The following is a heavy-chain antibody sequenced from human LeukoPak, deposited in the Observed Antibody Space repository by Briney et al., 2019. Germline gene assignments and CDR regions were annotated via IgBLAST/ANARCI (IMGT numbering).Heavy chain of an antibody. CDR3: AKDLYDGSGEFDY. D-gene: IGHD3-22*01. CDR1: GFSFSSYG. Sequence: GGSLRLSCAASGFSFSSYGIHWVRQAPGKGLEWVAFIRYDGTNEYYADSVKGRSTISRDNSKNTLFLQMNSLRAEDTAVYYCAKDLYDGSGEFDYWGQGTLVTVSS. CDR2: IRYDGTNE. J-gene: IGHJ4*02. V-gene: IGHV3-30*02.